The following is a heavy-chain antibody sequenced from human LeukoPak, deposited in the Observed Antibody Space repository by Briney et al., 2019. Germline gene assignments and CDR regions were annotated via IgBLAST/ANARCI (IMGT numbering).Heavy chain of an antibody. CDR2: INNNGGST. V-gene: IGHV3-64D*09. CDR1: GFTFSSYN. CDR3: VKEDKKHSSAWYDASDI. Sequence: PGGSLRLSCSASGFTFSSYNMHWVRQAPGRGLEYVSAINNNGGSTYYADSVKGRFTISRDNSKNTLYLQMSSLRPEDTAVYYCVKEDKKHSSAWYDASDIWGQGTMVTVSS. D-gene: IGHD6-19*01. J-gene: IGHJ3*02.